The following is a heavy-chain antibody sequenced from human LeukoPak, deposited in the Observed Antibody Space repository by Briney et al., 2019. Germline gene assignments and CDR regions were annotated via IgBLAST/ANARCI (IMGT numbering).Heavy chain of an antibody. J-gene: IGHJ4*02. CDR3: ARSFYSSTSLDY. CDR2: IYHSGST. D-gene: IGHD6-19*01. V-gene: IGHV4-38-2*02. CDR1: GYSISSGYY. Sequence: SETLSLTCTVSGYSISSGYYWGWVRQSPGKGLEWIGSIYHSGSTYYNPSLKSRVTISVDTSKNQFSLKLSSVTAADTAVYYCARSFYSSTSLDYWGQGTQVTVSS.